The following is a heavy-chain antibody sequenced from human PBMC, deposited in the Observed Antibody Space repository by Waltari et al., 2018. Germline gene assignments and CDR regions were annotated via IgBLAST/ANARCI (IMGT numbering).Heavy chain of an antibody. V-gene: IGHV1-69*01. CDR1: TFSSYA. J-gene: IGHJ3*02. CDR2: IIPIFGTA. D-gene: IGHD2-15*01. Sequence: TFSSYAISWGRQAPGQGLEWMGGIIPIFGTANYAQKFQGRVTITADESTSTAYMELSSLRSEDTAVYYCARARIGGNIVVVVAADAFDIWGQGTMVTVSS. CDR3: ARARIGGNIVVVVAADAFDI.